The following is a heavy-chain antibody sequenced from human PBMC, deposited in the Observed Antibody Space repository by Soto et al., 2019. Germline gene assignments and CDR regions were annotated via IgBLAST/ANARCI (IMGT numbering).Heavy chain of an antibody. CDR2: VYYTGST. J-gene: IGHJ6*02. V-gene: IGHV4-59*01. CDR1: GGSISGSY. CDR3: ARTRDNNINYYYALDV. Sequence: SAPLSLTCSFSGGSISGSYWSWIRQSPGKGLEWLGYVYYTGSTNYSPSLKSRVTISLDTSKDQFSLRLTSVTAADTAVYYCARTRDNNINYYYALDVWGQGTTVTVSS. D-gene: IGHD1-20*01.